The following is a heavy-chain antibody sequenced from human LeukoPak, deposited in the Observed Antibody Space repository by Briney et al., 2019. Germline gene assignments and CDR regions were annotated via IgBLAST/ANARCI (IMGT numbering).Heavy chain of an antibody. V-gene: IGHV4-59*01. CDR2: IYYSGST. Sequence: SETLSLTCTVSGGSISSYYWSWIRQPPGKGLEWIGYIYYSGSTNYNPSLKSRVTISVDTSKNQFSLKLSSVTAADTAVYYCARVRYYDSSGYYQREFDYWGQGTLVTVSS. CDR3: ARVRYYDSSGYYQREFDY. D-gene: IGHD3-22*01. J-gene: IGHJ4*02. CDR1: GGSISSYY.